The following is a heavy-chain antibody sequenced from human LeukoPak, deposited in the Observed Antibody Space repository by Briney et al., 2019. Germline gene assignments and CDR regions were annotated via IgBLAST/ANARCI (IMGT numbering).Heavy chain of an antibody. CDR1: GFIFSSYG. CDR2: ISGNGHDT. J-gene: IGHJ4*02. D-gene: IGHD1-7*01. V-gene: IGHV3-23*01. Sequence: GGSLRLSCAASGFIFSSYGMSWVRQTPGKGLEWVSVISGNGHDTFYIDSVKGRFTISRDNSMNTLYLQMNSLGVEDTALYYCARDRVPGTSPKMDSWGQGTLVTVSS. CDR3: ARDRVPGTSPKMDS.